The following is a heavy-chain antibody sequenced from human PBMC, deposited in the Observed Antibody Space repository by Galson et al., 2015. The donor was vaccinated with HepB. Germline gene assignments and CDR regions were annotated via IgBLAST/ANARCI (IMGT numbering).Heavy chain of an antibody. CDR1: GFTFGSYA. V-gene: IGHV3-23*01. Sequence: SLRLSCAASGFTFGSYAMSWVRQAPGKGLECVSTISASSGSTNYADSVKGRFTIYRDNSKNTLYLQMDSLRAEDGAVYYCVKDPKYYYDSSGYFYVPPPVQRSWGQGTLVTVSS. CDR2: ISASSGST. CDR3: VKDPKYYYDSSGYFYVPPPVQRS. J-gene: IGHJ4*02. D-gene: IGHD3-22*01.